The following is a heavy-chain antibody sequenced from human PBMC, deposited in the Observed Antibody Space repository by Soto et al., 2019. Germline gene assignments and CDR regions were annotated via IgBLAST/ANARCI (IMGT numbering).Heavy chain of an antibody. CDR1: RFPFSSFG. CDR2: ISYDGSDK. J-gene: IGHJ5*02. V-gene: IGHV3-30*18. D-gene: IGHD3-16*01. CDR3: AKTSGYDYVWGSSGLDP. Sequence: PWGCLRLSCAASRFPFSSFGMHWVRKAPDKGLQWVAVISYDGSDKYYADSVKGRFTISRDDSTNTMYLQMNSLRPEDTAVYYCAKTSGYDYVWGSSGLDPWGQGTLVTVSS.